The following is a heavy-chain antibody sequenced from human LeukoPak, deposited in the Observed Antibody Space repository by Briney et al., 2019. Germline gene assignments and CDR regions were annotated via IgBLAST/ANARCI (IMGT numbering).Heavy chain of an antibody. CDR2: IKSKSDDGTR. CDR3: CGPRGDL. D-gene: IGHD2-21*01. CDR1: GFTFSKVW. Sequence: GGSLRLSCEASGFTFSKVWMSWFRQAPGKGLEWFGRIKSKSDDGTRDYAPPVRGRFTISRDDSKSTVYLQMESLRREDTGVYYCCGPRGDLWGQGPLVTVSS. V-gene: IGHV3-15*01. J-gene: IGHJ5*02.